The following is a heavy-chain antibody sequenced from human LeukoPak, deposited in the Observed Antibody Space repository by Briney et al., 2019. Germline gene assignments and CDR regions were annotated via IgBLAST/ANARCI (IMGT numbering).Heavy chain of an antibody. D-gene: IGHD3-10*01. J-gene: IGHJ5*02. CDR3: AGNYGSGTGWFDP. CDR1: GGTFSSYA. CDR2: IIPIFGIA. Sequence: SVKVSCKASGGTFSSYAISWVRQAPGQGLEWMGRIIPIFGIANYAQKFQGRVTITADKSTSTAYMELSSLRSEDTAVYYCAGNYGSGTGWFDPWGQGTLVTVSS. V-gene: IGHV1-69*04.